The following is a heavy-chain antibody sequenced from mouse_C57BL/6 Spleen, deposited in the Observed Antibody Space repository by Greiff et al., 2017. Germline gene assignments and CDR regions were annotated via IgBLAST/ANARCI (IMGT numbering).Heavy chain of an antibody. Sequence: EVMLVESGGGLVQPGGSLKLSCAASGFTFSDYGMAWVRQAPRKGPEWVAFISNLAYSIYYAYTVTGRFTISRENAKNTLYLEMSSLRSEDTAMYYCARHDEKDYAMDYWGQGTSGTVSS. D-gene: IGHD2-3*01. CDR3: ARHDEKDYAMDY. V-gene: IGHV5-15*04. J-gene: IGHJ4*01. CDR1: GFTFSDYG. CDR2: ISNLAYSI.